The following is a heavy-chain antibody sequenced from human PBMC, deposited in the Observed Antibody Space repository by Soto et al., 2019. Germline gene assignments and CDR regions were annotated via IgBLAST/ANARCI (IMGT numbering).Heavy chain of an antibody. CDR2: IYHSGST. V-gene: IGHV4-4*02. J-gene: IGHJ4*02. D-gene: IGHD6-13*01. CDR1: GGSISSSNW. Sequence: SETLSLTCAVSGGSISSSNWWSWVRQPPGKGLEWIGEIYHSGSTNYNPSLKSRVTISVDKSKNQFSLRLSSVTAADTAVYYCARDGYSSKGFDYWGQGTLVTVSS. CDR3: ARDGYSSKGFDY.